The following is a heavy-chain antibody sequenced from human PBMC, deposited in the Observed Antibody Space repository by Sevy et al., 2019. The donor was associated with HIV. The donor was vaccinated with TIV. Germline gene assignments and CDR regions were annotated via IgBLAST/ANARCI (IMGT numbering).Heavy chain of an antibody. J-gene: IGHJ4*02. CDR1: GFTFSRYA. Sequence: GGSLRLSCAVSGFTFSRYAMRWVRQAPGKGLEWVAVMSYDGGNKYYADSVKGRFTISRDNSKNTLFLHMNSLRAEDTAVYYCARIGMGQTYGTPPWYWGQGTLVTVSS. CDR3: ARIGMGQTYGTPPWY. D-gene: IGHD3-10*01. V-gene: IGHV3-30-3*01. CDR2: MSYDGGNK.